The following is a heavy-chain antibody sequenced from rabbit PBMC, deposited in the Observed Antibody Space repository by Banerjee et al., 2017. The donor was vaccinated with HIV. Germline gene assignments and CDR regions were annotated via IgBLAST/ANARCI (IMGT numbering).Heavy chain of an antibody. D-gene: IGHD1-1*01. CDR1: GFTISSRYW. J-gene: IGHJ4*01. Sequence: QQLLVESGGGLVKPGASLTLTCTASGFTISSRYWICWVRQAPGKGLEWIGCIYTGDDTTYYANWAKGRFTISKTSSTTMTLQMTSLTDADTATYFCARAYVIGWNFKLWGPGTLVTVS. V-gene: IGHV1S45*01. CDR2: IYTGDDTT. CDR3: ARAYVIGWNFKL.